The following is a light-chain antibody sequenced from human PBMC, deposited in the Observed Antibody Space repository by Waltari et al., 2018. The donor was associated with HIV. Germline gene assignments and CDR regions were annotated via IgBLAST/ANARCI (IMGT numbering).Light chain of an antibody. CDR2: WAA. V-gene: IGKV4-1*01. Sequence: DIVMTQSPDSLAVSLGERANIHCKSSQSVLYGSIGRKYLAWYQHKPRQPPKLLIYWAATRESWVPNRFSGSGAGTDFTLTISSLQAEDVAVYCCQQYLTTPLTFGVGTKVDIK. CDR3: QQYLTTPLT. CDR1: QSVLYGSIGRKY. J-gene: IGKJ4*01.